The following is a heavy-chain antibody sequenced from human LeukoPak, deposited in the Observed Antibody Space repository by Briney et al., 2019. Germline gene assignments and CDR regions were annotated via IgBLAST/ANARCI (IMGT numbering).Heavy chain of an antibody. D-gene: IGHD3-9*01. CDR1: GFTFSASA. CDR2: IDYDSSHI. J-gene: IGHJ4*02. V-gene: IGHV3-21*01. CDR3: ARDPLRYLRVGHYDY. Sequence: GGSLRLSCAASGFTFSASAMNWVRQVPGKGLEWVSSIDYDSSHIYYAASVRGRFTVSRDNARNSVYLQMNSLRVEDTAVYYCARDPLRYLRVGHYDYWGQGTLVAVSS.